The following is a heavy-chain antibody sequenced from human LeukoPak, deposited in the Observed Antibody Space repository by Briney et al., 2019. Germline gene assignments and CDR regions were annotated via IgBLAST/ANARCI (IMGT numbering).Heavy chain of an antibody. CDR3: ARYSGYDYANDY. CDR1: GYTLTSYY. Sequence: SVKVSCKASGYTLTSYYMHWVRQAPGQGLEWMGRIIPILGIANYAQKFQGRVTITADKSTSTAYMELSSLRSEDTAVYYCARYSGYDYANDYWGQGTLVTVSS. V-gene: IGHV1-69*02. J-gene: IGHJ4*02. D-gene: IGHD5-12*01. CDR2: IIPILGIA.